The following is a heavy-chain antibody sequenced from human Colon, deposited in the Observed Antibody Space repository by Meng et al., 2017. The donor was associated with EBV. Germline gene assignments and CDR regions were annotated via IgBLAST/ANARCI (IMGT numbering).Heavy chain of an antibody. V-gene: IGHV4-4*02. D-gene: IGHD5-24*01. J-gene: IGHJ4*02. CDR1: GASISSNNW. Sequence: QGQLRVVRAGLVEPAGTLSLTCAVAGASISSNNWWGWVRQPPGKGLEWIGEIYHGGNTNYNPSLKSRVTISVDRSNDQFSLSLSSVTAADTAVYYCARGNAYNAPSFDYWGQGTLVTVSS. CDR2: IYHGGNT. CDR3: ARGNAYNAPSFDY.